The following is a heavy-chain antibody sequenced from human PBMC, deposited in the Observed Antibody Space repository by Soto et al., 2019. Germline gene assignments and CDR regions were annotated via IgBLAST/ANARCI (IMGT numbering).Heavy chain of an antibody. J-gene: IGHJ4*02. D-gene: IGHD3-10*01. V-gene: IGHV3-7*01. CDR3: VKDNRGSY. CDR1: GFTFSTCW. Sequence: EVQLVESGGGLVQPGGSLRLSCAASGFTFSTCWMMWVRQAPGKGLEWVANINQDRSERYYVDSVKGSITIARDNAKNSLYRQMNSLRDEDTAVYYCVKDNRGSYWGQGTLVTVSS. CDR2: INQDRSER.